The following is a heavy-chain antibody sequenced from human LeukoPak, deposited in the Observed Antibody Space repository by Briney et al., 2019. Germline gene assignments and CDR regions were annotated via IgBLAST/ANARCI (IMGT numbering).Heavy chain of an antibody. Sequence: GPQVKVSCKASGYTFTSYGISWVRQAPGQGLEWMGGIIPIFGTANYAQKFQGRVTITADESTSTAYMELSSLRSEDTAVYYCASSTYYDLWSGLNWFDPWGQGTLVTVAS. J-gene: IGHJ5*02. CDR3: ASSTYYDLWSGLNWFDP. CDR2: IIPIFGTA. D-gene: IGHD3-3*01. CDR1: GYTFTSYG. V-gene: IGHV1-69*01.